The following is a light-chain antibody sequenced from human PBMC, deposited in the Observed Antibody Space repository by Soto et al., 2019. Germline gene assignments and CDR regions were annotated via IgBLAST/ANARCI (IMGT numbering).Light chain of an antibody. V-gene: IGKV3-20*01. CDR2: GAS. Sequence: EIVLTQSPGTLSLAAGERATLSCRASQSVNGNYLTWYQQKPGQAPRLLIYGASTRATGTPDRFSGSGSGTDFTLTISRLEPEDFAVYYCQQYGSSFRYTFGQGTKLEIK. CDR1: QSVNGNY. J-gene: IGKJ2*01. CDR3: QQYGSSFRYT.